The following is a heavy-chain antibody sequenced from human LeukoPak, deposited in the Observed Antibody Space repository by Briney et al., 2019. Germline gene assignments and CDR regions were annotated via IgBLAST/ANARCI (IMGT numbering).Heavy chain of an antibody. D-gene: IGHD2-21*02. CDR1: GGSISSSSYY. CDR2: IYYSGST. V-gene: IGHV4-39*01. CDR3: ARHRRSDIVVVTAIDY. Sequence: SETLSLTCTVSGGSISSSSYYWGWIRQPPGKGLEWIGNIYYSGSTYYNPSLKSRFTISVDTSKNQFSLKLSSVTAADTAVYYCARHRRSDIVVVTAIDYWGQGTLVTVSS. J-gene: IGHJ4*02.